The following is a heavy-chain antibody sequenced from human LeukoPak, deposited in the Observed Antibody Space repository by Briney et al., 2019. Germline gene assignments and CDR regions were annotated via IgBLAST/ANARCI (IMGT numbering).Heavy chain of an antibody. V-gene: IGHV3-33*01. CDR3: ARGFYGQGYTFDY. Sequence: GRSLRLSCAGSGFTFSSYGMHWVRQAPGKGLEWVAVIWYDGSNKYYADSVKGRFTISRDNSKNTLYLQMNSLRAEDTAVYYCARGFYGQGYTFDYWGQGTLVTVSS. J-gene: IGHJ4*02. D-gene: IGHD4-17*01. CDR1: GFTFSSYG. CDR2: IWYDGSNK.